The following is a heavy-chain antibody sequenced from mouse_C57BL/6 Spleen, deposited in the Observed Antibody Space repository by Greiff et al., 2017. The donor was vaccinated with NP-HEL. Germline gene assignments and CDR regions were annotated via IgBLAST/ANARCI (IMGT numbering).Heavy chain of an antibody. D-gene: IGHD1-1*01. CDR1: GYTFTSYW. Sequence: QVQLKQPGAELVMPGASVKLSCKASGYTFTSYWMHWVKQRPGQGLEWIGEIDPSDSYTNYNQKFKGKSTLTVDKSSSTAYMQLSSLTSEDSAVYYCARGGDGSSLFDYWGQGTTLTVSS. J-gene: IGHJ2*01. CDR2: IDPSDSYT. V-gene: IGHV1-69*01. CDR3: ARGGDGSSLFDY.